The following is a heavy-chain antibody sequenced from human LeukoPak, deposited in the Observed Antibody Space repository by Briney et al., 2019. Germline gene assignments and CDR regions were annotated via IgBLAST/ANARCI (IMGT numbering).Heavy chain of an antibody. V-gene: IGHV4-59*08. D-gene: IGHD2-2*01. Sequence: SETLSLTCTVSGGSISSYYWSWIRQPPGKGLEWIGYIYYSGSTNYNPSLKSRVTISVDTSKNQFSLKLSSVTAADTAVYYCARQGPTHRRGRPDPNCSSTSCYLGGMDVWGQGTTCTVSS. CDR3: ARQGPTHRRGRPDPNCSSTSCYLGGMDV. J-gene: IGHJ6*02. CDR2: IYYSGST. CDR1: GGSISSYY.